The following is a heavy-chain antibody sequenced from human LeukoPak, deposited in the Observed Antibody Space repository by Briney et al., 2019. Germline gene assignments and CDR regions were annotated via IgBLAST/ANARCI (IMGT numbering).Heavy chain of an antibody. J-gene: IGHJ4*02. D-gene: IGHD4-17*01. CDR2: MSALNGNT. CDR3: ARDSALLNNGDWYGGSDY. CDR1: GYTFTNYG. Sequence: GASVKVSCKASGYTFTNYGISWVRQAPGQGLEWMGWMSALNGNTNYQHKFQGRVTMTTDTSKNTAYMELRSLRSDDTATYYCARDSALLNNGDWYGGSDYWGQGTLVTVSS. V-gene: IGHV1-18*01.